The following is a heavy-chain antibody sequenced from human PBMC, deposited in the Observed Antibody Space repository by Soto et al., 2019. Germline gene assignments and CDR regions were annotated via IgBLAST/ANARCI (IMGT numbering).Heavy chain of an antibody. CDR1: GFTLSSYA. CDR2: ISGSAGSK. V-gene: IGHV3-23*01. Sequence: EVQLLESGGGLVQPGGSLRLSCAASGFTLSSYARSWVRQPQGKGLEWVSSISGSAGSKYYADSVKGRFTISRDNSKNTLYVQMISLRAEDTAVYYCAKGHGDYVWHYFDYWGQGTLVTGSS. D-gene: IGHD4-17*01. J-gene: IGHJ4*02. CDR3: AKGHGDYVWHYFDY.